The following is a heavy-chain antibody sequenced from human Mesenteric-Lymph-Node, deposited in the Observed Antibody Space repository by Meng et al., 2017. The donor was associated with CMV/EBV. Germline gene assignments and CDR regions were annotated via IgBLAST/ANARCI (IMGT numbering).Heavy chain of an antibody. CDR2: ISYDGSNK. J-gene: IGHJ4*02. CDR3: ARVTTPSGSYYGDYFDY. D-gene: IGHD1-26*01. Sequence: GGSLRLSCAASGFTFSSYAMNWVRQAPGKGLEWVAVISYDGSNKYYADSVKGRFTISRDNSKNTLYLQMNSLRAEDTAVYYCARVTTPSGSYYGDYFDYWGQGTLVTVSS. V-gene: IGHV3-30*04. CDR1: GFTFSSYA.